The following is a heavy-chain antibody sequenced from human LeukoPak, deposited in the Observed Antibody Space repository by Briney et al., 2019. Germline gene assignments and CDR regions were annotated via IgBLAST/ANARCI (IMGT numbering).Heavy chain of an antibody. CDR3: ARVQVVPAAIRWFDP. Sequence: SETLSLTCAVSGGSISSSNWWSWVRQPPGKGLEWIGEIYHSGSTYYNPSLKSRVTISVDTSKNQFSLKLSSVTAADTAVYYCARVQVVPAAIRWFDPWGQGTLVTVSS. CDR1: GGSISSSNW. CDR2: IYHSGST. J-gene: IGHJ5*02. V-gene: IGHV4-4*02. D-gene: IGHD2-2*02.